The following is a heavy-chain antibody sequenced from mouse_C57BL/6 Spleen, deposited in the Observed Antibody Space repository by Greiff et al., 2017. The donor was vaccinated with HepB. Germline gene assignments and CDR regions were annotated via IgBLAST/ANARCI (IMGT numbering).Heavy chain of an antibody. CDR1: GFTFSDYY. V-gene: IGHV5-12*01. CDR2: ISNGGGSP. Sequence: EVKLMESGGGLVQPGGSLKLSCAASGFTFSDYYMYWVRQTPEKRLEWVAYISNGGGSPYYPDTVKGRFTIARDNDKNTLYLQMSRLKSEDTAMYYCARLADYAMDYWGQGTSVTVSS. J-gene: IGHJ4*01. CDR3: ARLADYAMDY.